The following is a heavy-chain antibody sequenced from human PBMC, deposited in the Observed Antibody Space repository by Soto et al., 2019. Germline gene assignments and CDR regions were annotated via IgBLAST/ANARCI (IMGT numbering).Heavy chain of an antibody. CDR3: ARMRSNF. CDR1: GGSFSDYY. CDR2: INHSGST. J-gene: IGHJ4*02. V-gene: IGHV4-34*02. Sequence: QVLLQQWGAGLLKPSETLSLTCAVYGGSFSDYYWNWIRQPPGKGLEWIGEINHSGSTNYNPPLKRRVTISVDTSKSQFSLKLSSVTAADTAVYYCARMRSNFWGQGTLVTVSS.